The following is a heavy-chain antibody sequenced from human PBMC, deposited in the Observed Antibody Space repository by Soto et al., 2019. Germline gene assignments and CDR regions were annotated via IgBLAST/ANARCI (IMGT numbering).Heavy chain of an antibody. CDR2: IKRDGSTR. CDR3: ERGAVNYWSEDV. CDR1: GFTFSDYW. Sequence: EVQLVESGGGLVQPGGSLRLSCAASGFTFSDYWMHWVRQAPGKGLEWVARIKRDGSTRNYADSVMGRFTISRDNAKNTLYLEMNSMGVADTAEYYCERGAVNYWSEDVWGKGSTVTVA. D-gene: IGHD2-8*02. V-gene: IGHV3-74*01. J-gene: IGHJ6*03.